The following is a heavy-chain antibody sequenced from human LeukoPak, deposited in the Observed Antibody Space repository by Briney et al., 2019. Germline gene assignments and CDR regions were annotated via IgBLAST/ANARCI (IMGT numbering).Heavy chain of an antibody. V-gene: IGHV4-34*01. J-gene: IGHJ4*02. Sequence: PSETLSLTCAVYGGSFSGYYWSWIRQPPGKGLEWIGEINHSGSTNYNPSLKSRVTISVDTSKNQFPLKQSSVTAADTAVYYCARGLTPKLAAAYDYWGQGTLVTVSS. CDR2: INHSGST. CDR1: GGSFSGYY. CDR3: ARGLTPKLAAAYDY. D-gene: IGHD6-13*01.